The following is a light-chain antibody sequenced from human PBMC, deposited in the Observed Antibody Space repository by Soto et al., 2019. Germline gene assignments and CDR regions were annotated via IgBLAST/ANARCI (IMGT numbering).Light chain of an antibody. Sequence: IVMTQSPATLSVSPGEGVTLSCRASENVGTNLAWYQQKPGQAPRLLIYGSSTRATGFPATFSGSGSGTEFTLTISSLQSEESAIYYCQQYNNWGLSFGGGTKV. V-gene: IGKV3D-15*01. CDR3: QQYNNWGLS. CDR1: ENVGTN. CDR2: GSS. J-gene: IGKJ4*01.